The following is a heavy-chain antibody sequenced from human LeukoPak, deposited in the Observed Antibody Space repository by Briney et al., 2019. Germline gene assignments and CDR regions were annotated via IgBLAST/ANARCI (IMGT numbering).Heavy chain of an antibody. J-gene: IGHJ6*02. CDR1: GFTFSSYA. V-gene: IGHV3-23*01. CDR3: AKDSPSIYHGANYYYGMDV. D-gene: IGHD2-2*01. Sequence: GGSLRLSCAASGFTFSSYAMSWVRQAPGKGPEWVSAISGSGGSTYYADSVKGRFTISRDNSKNTLYLQMNSLRAEDTAVYYCAKDSPSIYHGANYYYGMDVWGQGTTVTVSS. CDR2: ISGSGGST.